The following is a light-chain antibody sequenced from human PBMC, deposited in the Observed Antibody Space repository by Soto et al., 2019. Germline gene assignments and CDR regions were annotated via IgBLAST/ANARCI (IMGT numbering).Light chain of an antibody. V-gene: IGLV2-8*01. CDR3: TSDAGGNNV. CDR2: EVN. Sequence: QSALTQPPSASGSPGQSVTISCTGTSTDVGGYDYVSWYQQHPDKVPKLVIFEVNKRPSGVPDRFSGSKSGNTASLTVSGLQPEDEADYYCTSDAGGNNVFGTGTKLTVL. CDR1: STDVGGYDY. J-gene: IGLJ1*01.